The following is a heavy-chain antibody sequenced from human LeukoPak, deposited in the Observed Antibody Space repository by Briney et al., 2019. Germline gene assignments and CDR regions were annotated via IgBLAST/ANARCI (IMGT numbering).Heavy chain of an antibody. CDR2: ISGSDAST. D-gene: IGHD2/OR15-2a*01. CDR3: ARGDNPFSAYYYVFFSDN. CDR1: GFTFSTYA. J-gene: IGHJ4*02. V-gene: IGHV3-23*01. Sequence: GGSLRLSCAASGFTFSTYAMNWVRQAPGKGLEWVSTISGSDASTYYADSVKGRFTISRDNSKNTLYLQMNSQGVEDTAGYYCARGDNPFSAYYYVFFSDNWGQGTLVTVSS.